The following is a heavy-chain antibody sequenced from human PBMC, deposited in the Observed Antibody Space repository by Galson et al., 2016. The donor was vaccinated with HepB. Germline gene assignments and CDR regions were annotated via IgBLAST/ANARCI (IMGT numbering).Heavy chain of an antibody. Sequence: QSGAEVKKPGESLKISCKGSGYTFTNYWIAWVRQMPGKGLEWMGIIYPDDSDTRYSPSFLGQVSFSVDKSISTAYLQWSSLKASDTAIYYCARPGNYYYGMDVWGTGTTVTVSS. CDR2: IYPDDSDT. CDR1: GYTFTNYW. CDR3: ARPGNYYYGMDV. V-gene: IGHV5-51*01. J-gene: IGHJ6*04.